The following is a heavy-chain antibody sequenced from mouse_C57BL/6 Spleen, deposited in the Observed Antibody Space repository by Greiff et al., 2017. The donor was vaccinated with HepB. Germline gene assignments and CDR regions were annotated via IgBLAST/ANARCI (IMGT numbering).Heavy chain of an antibody. D-gene: IGHD2-2*01. V-gene: IGHV1-64*01. J-gene: IGHJ2*01. CDR2: IHPNSGST. CDR1: GYTFTSYW. CDR3: ARRMVTSFDY. Sequence: QVQLKQPGAELVKPGASVKLSCKASGYTFTSYWMHWVKQRPGQGLEWIGMIHPNSGSTNYNEKFKSKATLTVDKSSSTAYMQLSSLTSEDSAVYYCARRMVTSFDYWGQGTTLTVSS.